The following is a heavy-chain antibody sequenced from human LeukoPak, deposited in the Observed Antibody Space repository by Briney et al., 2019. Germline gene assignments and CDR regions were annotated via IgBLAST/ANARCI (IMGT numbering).Heavy chain of an antibody. V-gene: IGHV3-30*18. CDR2: ISYDGSNK. CDR1: GFTFSSYG. CDR3: AKEFSGYDYLSY. J-gene: IGHJ4*02. Sequence: GGSLRLSCAASGFTFSSYGMHWVRQAPGKGLEWVAVISYDGSNKYYADSVKGRFTISRDNSKNTLYLQMNSLRAEDTAVYYCAKEFSGYDYLSYWGQGTLVTVSS. D-gene: IGHD5-12*01.